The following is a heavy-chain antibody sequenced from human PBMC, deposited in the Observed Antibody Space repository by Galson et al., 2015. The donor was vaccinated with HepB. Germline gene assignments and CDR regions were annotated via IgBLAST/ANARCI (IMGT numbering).Heavy chain of an antibody. CDR1: GFTFSSYA. Sequence: SLRLSCAASGFTFSSYAMSWVRQAPGKGLEWVSAISGSGGSTYYADSVKGRFTISRDNSKNTLYLQMNSLRAEDTAVYYCAKDRFESTSPIWFDPWGQGTLVTVSS. CDR3: AKDRFESTSPIWFDP. D-gene: IGHD2-2*01. CDR2: ISGSGGST. J-gene: IGHJ5*02. V-gene: IGHV3-23*01.